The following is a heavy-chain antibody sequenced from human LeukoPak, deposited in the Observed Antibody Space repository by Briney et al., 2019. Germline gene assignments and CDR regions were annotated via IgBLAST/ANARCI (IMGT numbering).Heavy chain of an antibody. V-gene: IGHV5-51*01. CDR1: GYSFTTYW. CDR3: ARSRAEKVPVWGSYRHHDAFDL. D-gene: IGHD3-16*02. J-gene: IGHJ3*01. CDR2: IYPGDSDT. Sequence: GEALKISCETSGYSFTTYWIGWVRQMPGKGLEWMGIIYPGDSDTTYKPSFEGHITVSADMSISTAYLQWSSLKASDTAMYYCARSRAEKVPVWGSYRHHDAFDLWGQGTRVTVSS.